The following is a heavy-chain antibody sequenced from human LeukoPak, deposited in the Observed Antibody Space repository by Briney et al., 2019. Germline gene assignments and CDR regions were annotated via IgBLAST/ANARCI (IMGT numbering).Heavy chain of an antibody. CDR3: AIILITFRGLLFGTFDY. V-gene: IGHV1-18*01. CDR1: GYMFTSYG. Sequence: ASVKISCKSSGYMFTSYGVSWLRQAPGQGLEWMGWISGYSGDAKYSKTFQDRITITADAASNTAYMDLRSLRSDDTAVYYCAIILITFRGLLFGTFDYWGHGSLVIVSS. CDR2: ISGYSGDA. J-gene: IGHJ4*01. D-gene: IGHD3-16*01.